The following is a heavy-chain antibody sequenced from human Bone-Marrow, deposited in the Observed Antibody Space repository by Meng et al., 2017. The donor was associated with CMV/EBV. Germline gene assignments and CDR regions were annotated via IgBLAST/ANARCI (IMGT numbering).Heavy chain of an antibody. CDR2: IYYSGST. CDR3: AGGGAAGTDY. V-gene: IGHV4-39*07. Sequence: GSLRLSCTVSGGSISSSSYYWGWIRQPPGKGLEWIGSIYYSGSTYYNPSLKSRVTISVDTSKNQFSLKLSSVTAADTAVYYCAGGGAAGTDYWGQGTLVTVSS. CDR1: GGSISSSSYY. D-gene: IGHD6-13*01. J-gene: IGHJ4*02.